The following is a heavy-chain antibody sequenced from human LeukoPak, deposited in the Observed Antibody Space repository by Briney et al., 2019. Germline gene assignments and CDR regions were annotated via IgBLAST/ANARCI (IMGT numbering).Heavy chain of an antibody. D-gene: IGHD6-13*01. CDR3: ARSRGQQLVYCYYYYMDV. CDR2: INPSGGST. CDR1: GYTFTSYY. V-gene: IGHV1-46*01. J-gene: IGHJ6*03. Sequence: ASVKVSCKASGYTFTSYYMHWVRQAPGQGLEWMGIINPSGGSTSYAQKFQGRVTMTRDMSTSTVYMELSSLRSEDTAVYYCARSRGQQLVYCYYYYMDVWGKGTTVTVSS.